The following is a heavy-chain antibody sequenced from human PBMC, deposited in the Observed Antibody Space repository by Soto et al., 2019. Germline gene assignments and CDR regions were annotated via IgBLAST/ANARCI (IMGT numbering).Heavy chain of an antibody. D-gene: IGHD3-22*01. CDR3: ARDRYYYDRRPLNWYFDL. J-gene: IGHJ2*01. CDR2: IYSGGST. Sequence: EVQLVESGGGLVQPGGSLRLSCAASGFTVSSNYMSWVRQAPGKGLEWVSVIYSGGSTYYADSVKGRFTISRDNSKNTLYLQMNSLSAEDTAVYYCARDRYYYDRRPLNWYFDLWGRGTLVTVSS. CDR1: GFTVSSNY. V-gene: IGHV3-66*01.